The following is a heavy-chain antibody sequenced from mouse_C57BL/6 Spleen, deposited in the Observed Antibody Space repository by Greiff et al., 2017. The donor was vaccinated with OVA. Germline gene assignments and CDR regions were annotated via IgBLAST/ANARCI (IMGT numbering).Heavy chain of an antibody. CDR2: ISSGSSTI. CDR3: ARDYGSSYGYCDV. Sequence: EVQLVESGGGLVKPGGSLKLSCAASGFTFSDYGMHWVRQAPEKGLEWVAYISSGSSTIYYADTVKGRFTISRDNAKNTLFLQMTSLRSEDTAMYYCARDYGSSYGYCDVWGTGTTVTVSS. V-gene: IGHV5-17*01. D-gene: IGHD1-1*01. CDR1: GFTFSDYG. J-gene: IGHJ1*03.